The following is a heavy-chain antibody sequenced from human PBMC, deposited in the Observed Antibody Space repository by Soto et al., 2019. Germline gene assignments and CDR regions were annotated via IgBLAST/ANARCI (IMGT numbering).Heavy chain of an antibody. CDR3: AKKMSGSSSYFDY. J-gene: IGHJ4*02. V-gene: IGHV3-23*01. CDR1: GFTITSYA. CDR2: ISGNGANI. Sequence: EVQLLESGGGLIQPGGSLRLSCAASGFTITSYAMSWVRQAPGKGLEWVSTISGNGANIFYGDSVKGRFTISRDTSENTVYLQMNCLRAEEDTAVYYCAKKMSGSSSYFDYRGQGTLVTVSS. D-gene: IGHD1-26*01.